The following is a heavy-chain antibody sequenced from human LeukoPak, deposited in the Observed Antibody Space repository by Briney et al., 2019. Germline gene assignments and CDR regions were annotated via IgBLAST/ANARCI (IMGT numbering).Heavy chain of an antibody. J-gene: IGHJ4*02. D-gene: IGHD3-22*01. CDR3: ARTIYYYDSSGYYYLEGYFDY. CDR2: IYYSGST. Sequence: SETLSLTCTVSGGSISSYYWSWIRQPPGKGLEWIGYIYYSGSTNYNPSLKSRVTISVDTSKNQFSLKLSSVTAADTAVYYCARTIYYYDSSGYYYLEGYFDYWGQGTLVTVSS. V-gene: IGHV4-59*08. CDR1: GGSISSYY.